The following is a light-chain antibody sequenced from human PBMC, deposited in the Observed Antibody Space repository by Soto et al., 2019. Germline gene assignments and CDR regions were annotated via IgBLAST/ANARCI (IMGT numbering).Light chain of an antibody. CDR2: AAS. CDR1: VPIRNY. Sequence: DIQMTQSPSSLSASVGDRVTITCRASVPIRNYLAWYQQKPGKIPHLLIYAASTLQAGVPSRFSGSGSGTDFTLTISSLQPEDVAAYYCQKYNSAPLTFGGGTKV. V-gene: IGKV1-27*01. CDR3: QKYNSAPLT. J-gene: IGKJ4*01.